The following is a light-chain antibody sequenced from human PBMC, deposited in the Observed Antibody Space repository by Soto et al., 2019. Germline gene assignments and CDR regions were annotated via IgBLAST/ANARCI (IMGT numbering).Light chain of an antibody. Sequence: EIVTTQAPASLPVSPGERVTLFCRASQSVNIYLAWYQQKPGQAPRLLIYGASSRATGIPDRFSGSGSGTDFTLTISRLEPEDFAVYYCQQYGSSSWTFGQGTKVDIK. CDR2: GAS. J-gene: IGKJ1*01. CDR3: QQYGSSSWT. V-gene: IGKV3-20*01. CDR1: QSVNIY.